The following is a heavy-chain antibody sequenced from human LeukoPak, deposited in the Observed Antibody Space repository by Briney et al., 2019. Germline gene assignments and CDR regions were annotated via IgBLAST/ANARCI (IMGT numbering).Heavy chain of an antibody. CDR1: GGSISSYY. V-gene: IGHV4-4*07. J-gene: IGHJ4*02. CDR2: IYTSGST. D-gene: IGHD1-26*01. CDR3: ARAGSYAPVDY. Sequence: SETLSLTCTVSGGSISSYYWSWIRQPAGRGLEWIGRIYTSGSTNYNPSPKSRVTMSVDTSKNQFTLKLSSVTAADTAVYYCARAGSYAPVDYWGQGTLVTVSS.